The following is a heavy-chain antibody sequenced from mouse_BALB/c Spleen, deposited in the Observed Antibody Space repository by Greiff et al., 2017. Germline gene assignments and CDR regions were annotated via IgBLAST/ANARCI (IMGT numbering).Heavy chain of an antibody. V-gene: IGHV2-2*02. Sequence: VQLKESGPGLVQPSQSLSITCTVSGFSLTSYGVHWVRQSPGKGLEWLGVIWSGGSTDYNAAFISRLSISKDNSKSQVFFKMNSLQANDTAIYYCARNWGYYRYDGGDYYAMDYWGQGTSVTVSS. D-gene: IGHD2-14*01. CDR3: ARNWGYYRYDGGDYYAMDY. CDR1: GFSLTSYG. CDR2: IWSGGST. J-gene: IGHJ4*01.